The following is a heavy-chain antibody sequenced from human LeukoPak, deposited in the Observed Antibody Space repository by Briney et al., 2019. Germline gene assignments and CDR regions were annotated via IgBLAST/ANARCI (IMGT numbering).Heavy chain of an antibody. J-gene: IGHJ5*02. V-gene: IGHV4-59*01. Sequence: SETPSLTCTVSGGSISSYYWSWIRQPPGKGLEWIGYIYYSGSTNYNPSLKSRVTISVDTSKNQFSLKLSSVTAADTAVYYCARGRGFGGGSSGWYNNWFDPWGQGTLVTVSS. CDR1: GGSISSYY. CDR2: IYYSGST. CDR3: ARGRGFGGGSSGWYNNWFDP. D-gene: IGHD6-19*01.